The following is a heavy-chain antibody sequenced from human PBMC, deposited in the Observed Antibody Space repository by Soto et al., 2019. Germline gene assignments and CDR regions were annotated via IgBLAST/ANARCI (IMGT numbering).Heavy chain of an antibody. CDR1: GFTFSTST. D-gene: IGHD2-15*01. V-gene: IGHV3-21*01. Sequence: GALRLSCAASGFTFSTSTMNWDRQAPGQVLEWVSSISSSSTYTYYAASVKGRFTISRDNAKNSLYLQMNSLRAEDTAVYYCARVGSPGYCSGGYCPPPDYWGQGXLVTVYS. CDR2: ISSSSTYT. J-gene: IGHJ4*02. CDR3: ARVGSPGYCSGGYCPPPDY.